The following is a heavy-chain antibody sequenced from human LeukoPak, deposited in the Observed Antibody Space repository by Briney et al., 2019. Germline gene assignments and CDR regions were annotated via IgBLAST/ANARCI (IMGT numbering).Heavy chain of an antibody. D-gene: IGHD6-13*01. V-gene: IGHV3-21*01. CDR2: ISNRGDYI. CDR3: ANSKAATGRSDY. J-gene: IGHJ4*02. Sequence: GGSLRLSCSASGFTFTSYSMNWVRQAPGKGLEWVSSISNRGDYIYYADSVKGRFTISRDNAKNSLYLQMNSLRAEDTAVYYCANSKAATGRSDYWGQGTLVTVSS. CDR1: GFTFTSYS.